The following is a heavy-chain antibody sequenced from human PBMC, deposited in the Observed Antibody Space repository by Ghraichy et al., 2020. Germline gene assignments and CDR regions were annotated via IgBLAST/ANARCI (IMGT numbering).Heavy chain of an antibody. Sequence: GGSLRLSCAASGFTFSSYGMHWVRQAPGKGLEWVAVIWYDGSNKYYADSVKGRFTISRDNSKNTLYLQMNSLRAEDTAVYYCAREIWQWLESWFDPWGQGTLVTVSS. CDR3: AREIWQWLESWFDP. CDR2: IWYDGSNK. D-gene: IGHD6-19*01. V-gene: IGHV3-33*01. CDR1: GFTFSSYG. J-gene: IGHJ5*02.